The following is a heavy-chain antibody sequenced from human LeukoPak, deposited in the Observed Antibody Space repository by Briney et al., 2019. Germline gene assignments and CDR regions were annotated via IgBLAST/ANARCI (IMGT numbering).Heavy chain of an antibody. J-gene: IGHJ5*02. CDR3: ARDNLPRILYPSAFDP. CDR1: GFSFSSYW. V-gene: IGHV3-7*01. Sequence: GGSLRLSCGASGFSFSSYWMTWVRQAPGKGLEWVAIIDQDESAKNYVDSVKGRFTISRDNGKNSLFLEMNSLRAEDTAVYYCARDNLPRILYPSAFDPWGQGTLVTVSS. CDR2: IDQDESAK. D-gene: IGHD2-8*01.